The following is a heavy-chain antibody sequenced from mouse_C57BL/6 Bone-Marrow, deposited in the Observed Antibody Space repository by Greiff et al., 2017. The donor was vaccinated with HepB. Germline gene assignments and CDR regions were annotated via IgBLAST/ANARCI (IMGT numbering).Heavy chain of an antibody. CDR2: INPYNGGT. D-gene: IGHD2-3*01. CDR3: ARYDGYYYYAMDY. J-gene: IGHJ4*01. Sequence: VQLQQSGPVLVKPGASVKMSCKASGYTFTDYYMNWVKQSHGKSLEWIGVINPYNGGTSYNQKFKGKATLTVDKSSSTAYMELNSLTSEDSAVYYCARYDGYYYYAMDYWGQGTSVTVSS. CDR1: GYTFTDYY. V-gene: IGHV1-19*01.